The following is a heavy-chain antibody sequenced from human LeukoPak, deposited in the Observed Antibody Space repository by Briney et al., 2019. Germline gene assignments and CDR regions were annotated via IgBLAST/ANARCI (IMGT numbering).Heavy chain of an antibody. V-gene: IGHV4-4*07. D-gene: IGHD5-18*01. CDR1: GGSISSYY. CDR3: ASTLNVDTAMVYKRDAIDI. CDR2: IYTSGSS. J-gene: IGHJ3*02. Sequence: PSETLSLICTVSGGSISSYYWSWIRQPAGKGLEWNGRIYTSGSSNDNPSLKRRVAISVDTSKNQFSLKLISVTAADTAVYYCASTLNVDTAMVYKRDAIDIWGQGTMVTVSS.